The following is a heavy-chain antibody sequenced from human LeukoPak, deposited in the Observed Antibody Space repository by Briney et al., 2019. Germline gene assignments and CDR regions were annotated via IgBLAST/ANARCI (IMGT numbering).Heavy chain of an antibody. CDR2: VNHSGST. J-gene: IGHJ6*03. D-gene: IGHD6-6*01. Sequence: SETLSLTCAVYGGSFGDYYWSWIRQPPGKGLEWIREVNHSGSTNYIPSLKSRVTISVDTSKNQFSLKLSSVTAADTAVYYCARAQYSTFVLSHFYYMDVWGKGTTVTVSS. CDR1: GGSFGDYY. V-gene: IGHV4-34*01. CDR3: ARAQYSTFVLSHFYYMDV.